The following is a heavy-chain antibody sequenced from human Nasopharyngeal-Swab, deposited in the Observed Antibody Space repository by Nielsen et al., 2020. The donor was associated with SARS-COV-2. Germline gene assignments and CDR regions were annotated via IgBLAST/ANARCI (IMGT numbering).Heavy chain of an antibody. J-gene: IGHJ4*02. CDR2: ISYDGSNK. V-gene: IGHV3-30*18. Sequence: GGSLRLSCAASGFTFSSYGMHWVRQAPGKGLEWVAVISYDGSNKYYADSVKGRFTISRDNSKNTLYLQMNSLRAEDTAVYYCAKDQYSSSPGALDYWGQGTLVTVSS. D-gene: IGHD6-6*01. CDR3: AKDQYSSSPGALDY. CDR1: GFTFSSYG.